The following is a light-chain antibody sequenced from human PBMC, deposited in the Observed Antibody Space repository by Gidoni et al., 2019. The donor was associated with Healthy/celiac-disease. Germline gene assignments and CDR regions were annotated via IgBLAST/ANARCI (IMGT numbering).Light chain of an antibody. CDR3: MQALQTPA. CDR1: QSLLHSNGYNY. CDR2: LGS. J-gene: IGKJ3*01. V-gene: IGKV2-28*01. Sequence: DIVITHSPLSLPVTPGEPASISCRSSQSLLHSNGYNYLDWYLQKPGQSPQLMIYLGSNRASGVPDRFSGSGSGTDFTLKISRVEAEDVGVYYCMQALQTPAFGTGTKVDIK.